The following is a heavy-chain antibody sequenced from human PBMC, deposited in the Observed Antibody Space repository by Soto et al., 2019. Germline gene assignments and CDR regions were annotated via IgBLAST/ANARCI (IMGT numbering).Heavy chain of an antibody. CDR3: AGDSDGFDI. CDR1: GFTFISYW. J-gene: IGHJ3*02. Sequence: PGGSLRLSCAASGFTFISYWMHWVRQAPGKGLVWVSRINSDGSTTNYADSVKGRFSISRDNAKKTLYLQMNSLRGEDTAVYYCAGDSDGFDIWGQGTMVTVSS. CDR2: INSDGSTT. V-gene: IGHV3-74*01.